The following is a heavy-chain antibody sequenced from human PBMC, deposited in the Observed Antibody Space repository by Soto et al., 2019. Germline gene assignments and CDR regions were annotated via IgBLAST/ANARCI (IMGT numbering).Heavy chain of an antibody. D-gene: IGHD6-6*01. CDR1: GFPFGNLP. V-gene: IGHV3-30*03. J-gene: IGHJ4*02. CDR2: ISIREGDE. CDR3: ARGTIVARQHLDY. Sequence: QVQLVESGGGVVQPGSSLGLSLPAPGFPFGNLPMHWAAQAPARGREWVPVISIREGDEYYAESVRGRFTISRDDSKNTLYLQMDSLRVEDTAVYYCARGTIVARQHLDYWGQGTLVTVSS.